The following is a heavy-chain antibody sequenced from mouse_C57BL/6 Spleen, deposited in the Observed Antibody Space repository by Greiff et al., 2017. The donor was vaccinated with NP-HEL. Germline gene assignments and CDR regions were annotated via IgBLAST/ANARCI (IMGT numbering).Heavy chain of an antibody. V-gene: IGHV2-9-1*01. D-gene: IGHD2-1*01. CDR1: GFSLTSYA. Sequence: VQLVESGPGLVAPSQSLSITCTVSGFSLTSYAISWVRQPPGKGLEWIGVIWTGGGTNYNSALNSRLSISKDNSKSQVVLKMNRLQTDDTARYYCARNDGNYGFDYWGQGTTLTVSS. CDR3: ARNDGNYGFDY. CDR2: IWTGGGT. J-gene: IGHJ2*01.